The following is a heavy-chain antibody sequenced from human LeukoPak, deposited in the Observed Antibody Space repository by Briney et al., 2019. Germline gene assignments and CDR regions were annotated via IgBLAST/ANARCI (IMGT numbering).Heavy chain of an antibody. Sequence: ASVKVSCKASGYTFTSYDINWVRQATGQGLEWMGWMNPNSGNTGYAQKFQGRVTITRNTSISTAYVELSSLRSEDTAVYYCARSIAARRSVESFDYWGQGTLVTVSS. CDR3: ARSIAARRSVESFDY. V-gene: IGHV1-8*03. D-gene: IGHD6-6*01. J-gene: IGHJ4*02. CDR1: GYTFTSYD. CDR2: MNPNSGNT.